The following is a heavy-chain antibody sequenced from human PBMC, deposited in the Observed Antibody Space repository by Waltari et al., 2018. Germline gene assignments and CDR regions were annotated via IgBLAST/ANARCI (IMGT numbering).Heavy chain of an antibody. D-gene: IGHD3-22*01. J-gene: IGHJ5*02. CDR2: IYSGGST. CDR1: GFTVSSNY. Sequence: EVQLVESGGGLIQPGGSLRLSCAASGFTVSSNYMSWVRQAPGKGLEGVSVIYSGGSTYYEDAVKGRFTISRDNSKNTLYLQMNSLRAEDTAVYYCARVKDSSGYYYGWFDPWGQGTLVTVSS. V-gene: IGHV3-53*01. CDR3: ARVKDSSGYYYGWFDP.